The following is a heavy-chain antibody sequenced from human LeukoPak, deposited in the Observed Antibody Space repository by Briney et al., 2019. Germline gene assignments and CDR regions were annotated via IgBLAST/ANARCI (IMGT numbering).Heavy chain of an antibody. CDR2: IYSGGST. CDR1: GFTVSSNY. V-gene: IGHV3-66*01. J-gene: IGHJ4*02. Sequence: RTGGSLRLSCAASGFTVSSNYMSWVRQAPGKGLEWVSVIYSGGSTYYADSVKGRLTISRDNSKNTLYLQMNSLRAEDTAVYYCAKFIAARRGGYFDYWGQGTLVTVSS. D-gene: IGHD6-6*01. CDR3: AKFIAARRGGYFDY.